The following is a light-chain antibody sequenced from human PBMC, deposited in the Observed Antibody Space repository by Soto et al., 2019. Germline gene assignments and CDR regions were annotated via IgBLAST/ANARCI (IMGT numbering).Light chain of an antibody. CDR1: NIATKN. CDR2: RIA. V-gene: IGLV3-9*01. CDR3: QVWDSSTPVV. Sequence: SYELTQPLSVSVALGQTARITCGGNNIATKNVHWYQQKPGQAPVLVIYRIANRPSGIPERFSGSNSGNTATLTIRRAQDGDEADYYCQVWDSSTPVVFGGGTKVTVL. J-gene: IGLJ2*01.